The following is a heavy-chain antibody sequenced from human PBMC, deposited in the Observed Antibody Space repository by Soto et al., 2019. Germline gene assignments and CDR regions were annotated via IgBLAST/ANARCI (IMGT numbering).Heavy chain of an antibody. V-gene: IGHV4-59*01. D-gene: IGHD2-21*01. CDR2: IYYSGST. CDR3: VRHRRGGDEPDDYYCYSGMDG. CDR1: GGSISSYY. J-gene: IGHJ6*04. Sequence: SETLSLTCTVSGGSISSYYWSWIRQPPGKGLEWIGYIYYSGSTNYNPSLKSRVTISVDTSKNQFSLKLSSVTAADTAVYYCVRHRRGGDEPDDYYCYSGMDGWGDGTTVTLST.